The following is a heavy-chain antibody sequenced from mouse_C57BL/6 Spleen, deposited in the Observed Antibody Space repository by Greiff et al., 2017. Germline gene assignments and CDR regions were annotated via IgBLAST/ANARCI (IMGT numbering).Heavy chain of an antibody. J-gene: IGHJ4*01. V-gene: IGHV1-15*01. CDR1: GYTFTDYE. Sequence: VQLQESGAELVRPGASVTLSCKASGYTFTDYEMHWVKQTPVHGLEWIGAIDPETGGTAYNQKFKGKAILTADKSSSTAYMELRSLTSEDSAVYYCTRSITVVANHYAMDYWGQGTSVTVSS. CDR2: IDPETGGT. CDR3: TRSITVVANHYAMDY. D-gene: IGHD1-1*01.